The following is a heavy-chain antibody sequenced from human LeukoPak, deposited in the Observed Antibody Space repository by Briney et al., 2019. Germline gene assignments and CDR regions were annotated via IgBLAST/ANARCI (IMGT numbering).Heavy chain of an antibody. J-gene: IGHJ6*02. D-gene: IGHD2-2*01. Sequence: GGSLRLSCAASGFTFSSYAMSWVRQAPGKGLEWVSVIYSGGSTYYADSVKGRFTISRDNSKNTLYLQMNSLRAEDTAVYYCAREYCSSTSCYGMDVWGQGTTVTVSS. CDR2: IYSGGST. CDR3: AREYCSSTSCYGMDV. V-gene: IGHV3-53*01. CDR1: GFTFSSYA.